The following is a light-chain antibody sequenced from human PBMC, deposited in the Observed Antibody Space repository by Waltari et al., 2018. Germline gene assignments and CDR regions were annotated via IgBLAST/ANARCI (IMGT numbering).Light chain of an antibody. CDR2: EVT. Sequence: QSVLTQPPSATGSPGQSVTISCTGTNSDVGAYNYVSWYQQHPGKVPKLLIYEVTKRPSWFPDRFSGSKPRNTASLTVSGLQADDEADYYCSSYSHNNHFVFGTGTKVTVL. V-gene: IGLV2-8*01. CDR1: NSDVGAYNY. CDR3: SSYSHNNHFV. J-gene: IGLJ1*01.